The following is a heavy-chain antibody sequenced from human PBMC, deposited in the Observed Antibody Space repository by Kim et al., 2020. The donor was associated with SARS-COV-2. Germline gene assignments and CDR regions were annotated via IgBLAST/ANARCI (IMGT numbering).Heavy chain of an antibody. D-gene: IGHD3-9*01. CDR1: GGSISSGCYY. V-gene: IGHV4-31*03. CDR3: ARDLLTPGPEGYYYYYYGMDV. Sequence: SETLSLTCTVSGGSISSGCYYWSWIRQHPGKGLEWIGYIYYSGSTYYNPSLKSRVTISVDTSKNQFSLKLSSVTAADTAVYYCARDLLTPGPEGYYYYYYGMDVWGQGTTVTVSS. CDR2: IYYSGST. J-gene: IGHJ6*02.